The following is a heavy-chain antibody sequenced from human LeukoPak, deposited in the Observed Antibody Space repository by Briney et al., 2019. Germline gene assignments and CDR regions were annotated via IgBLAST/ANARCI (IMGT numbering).Heavy chain of an antibody. D-gene: IGHD5-18*01. CDR2: IKSKTDGGTT. V-gene: IGHV3-15*01. J-gene: IGHJ4*02. Sequence: GGSLRLSCAASGFTFSSAWMSWVRQAPGKGVEWVGRIKSKTDGGTTDYAAPVKGRFTISRDDSENTLYLEMNSLKTEDTAVYYCTRGYSSANYWGQGTLVTVSS. CDR3: TRGYSSANY. CDR1: GFTFSSAW.